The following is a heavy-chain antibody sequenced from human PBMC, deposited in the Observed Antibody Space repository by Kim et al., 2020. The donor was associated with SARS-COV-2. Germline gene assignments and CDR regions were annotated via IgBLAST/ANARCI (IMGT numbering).Heavy chain of an antibody. V-gene: IGHV4-59*01. J-gene: IGHJ6*02. D-gene: IGHD5-18*01. CDR3: ARDTARPSAYYYYGMDV. Sequence: LKSRVTISVDTSKNQFSLKLSSVTAADTAVYYWARDTARPSAYYYYGMDVWGQGTTVTVSS.